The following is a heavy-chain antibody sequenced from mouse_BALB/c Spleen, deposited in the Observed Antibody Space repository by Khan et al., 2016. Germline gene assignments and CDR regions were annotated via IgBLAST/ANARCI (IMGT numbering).Heavy chain of an antibody. J-gene: IGHJ3*01. CDR1: DYSFIGYF. CDR2: INPYNGDT. V-gene: IGHV1-20*02. D-gene: IGHD4-1*01. CDR3: IRSGDFGAFAY. Sequence: EVQLQESGPELVKPGASVKISCKASDYSFIGYFMNWVMQSHGKSLEWIGRINPYNGDTFYNQKFKDKATLTVDKSSSSAHMELRSLASEDSVVCYCIRSGDFGAFAYWGQGTLVTVSA.